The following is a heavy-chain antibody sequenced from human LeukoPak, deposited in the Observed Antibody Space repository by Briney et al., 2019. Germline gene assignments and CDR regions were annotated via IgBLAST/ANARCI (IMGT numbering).Heavy chain of an antibody. V-gene: IGHV3-48*01. CDR1: EFTFSSNN. Sequence: PGGSLRLSCVDSEFTFSSNNMNWVRQAPGKGLEWLSFISDTGHVIFYADSVKGRFFISRDNSKNTLFLQMSGLRGQDTAVYWCARRTMSAFDQWGQGTLVTVSS. J-gene: IGHJ5*02. CDR3: ARRTMSAFDQ. CDR2: ISDTGHVI.